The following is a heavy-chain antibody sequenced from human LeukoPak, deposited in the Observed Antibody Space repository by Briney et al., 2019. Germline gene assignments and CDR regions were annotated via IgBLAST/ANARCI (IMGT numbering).Heavy chain of an antibody. CDR2: SSSSGNYI. J-gene: IGHJ4*02. CDR3: ARGQELDY. CDR1: GFILRSYS. D-gene: IGHD1-26*01. V-gene: IGHV3-21*01. Sequence: PGGSLRLSCAASGFILRSYSMSWVRQAPGKGLEWVAFSSSSGNYIYSADSVKGRFIISRDNAKSSLDLQLNSLRAEDTALYYCARGQELDYWGQGILVTVSS.